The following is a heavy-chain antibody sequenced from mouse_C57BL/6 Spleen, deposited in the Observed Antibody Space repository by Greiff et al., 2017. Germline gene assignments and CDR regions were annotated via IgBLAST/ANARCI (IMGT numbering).Heavy chain of an antibody. CDR1: GYTFTSYW. CDR3: ARSPYYGSPDY. Sequence: VQLQQSGAELVKPGASVKLSCKASGYTFTSYWMHWVKQRPGRGLEWIGRIDPKSGGTKYNEKFKSKATLTVDKPSSTAYMQLSSLTSEDSAVYCCARSPYYGSPDYWGQGTTLAVSS. J-gene: IGHJ2*01. V-gene: IGHV1-72*01. CDR2: IDPKSGGT. D-gene: IGHD1-1*01.